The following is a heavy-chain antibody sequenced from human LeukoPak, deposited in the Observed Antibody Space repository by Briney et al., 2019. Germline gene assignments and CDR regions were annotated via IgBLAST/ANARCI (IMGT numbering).Heavy chain of an antibody. Sequence: PGGSLRLSCAASGFSFSSFWMHWVRQAPGKGLVWVSGIKSDGAGTSYVDSVKGRFTISRDSSKNLLYLQMNSLRAEDTAVYYCAKDRCSNGVGCYYYYMDVWGKGTTVTISS. CDR2: IKSDGAGT. V-gene: IGHV3-74*01. J-gene: IGHJ6*03. CDR1: GFSFSSFW. CDR3: AKDRCSNGVGCYYYYMDV. D-gene: IGHD2-8*01.